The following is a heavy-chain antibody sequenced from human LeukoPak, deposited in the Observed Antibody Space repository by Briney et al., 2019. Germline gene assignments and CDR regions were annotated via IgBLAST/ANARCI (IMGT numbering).Heavy chain of an antibody. D-gene: IGHD6-19*01. CDR3: ARGGAVAGTKHYYYGMDV. CDR2: INSDGSYT. J-gene: IGHJ6*02. CDR1: GFTFSSYW. V-gene: IGHV3-74*01. Sequence: GGSLRLSCAASGFTFSSYWMHWVRQAPGTGLVWVSRINSDGSYTNYVDSVKGRFTISRDNAMNTLYLQMNSLRAEDTAVYYCARGGAVAGTKHYYYGMDVWGQGTTVTVSS.